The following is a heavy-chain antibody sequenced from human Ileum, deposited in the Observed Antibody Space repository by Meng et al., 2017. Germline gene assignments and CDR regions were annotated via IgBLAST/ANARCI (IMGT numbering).Heavy chain of an antibody. J-gene: IGHJ5*02. CDR1: GGSISSGSYY. V-gene: IGHV4-61*02. Sequence: QWQLQESGPGLVKPSQTLSLTCTVAGGSISSGSYYWSGIRQPAGKGLEWIGRIYTSGSTNYNPSLKSRVTISIDTSKNQFSLNLSSVTATDTAVYYCARSSSHRFDPWGQGTLVTVSS. CDR3: ARSSSHRFDP. CDR2: IYTSGST.